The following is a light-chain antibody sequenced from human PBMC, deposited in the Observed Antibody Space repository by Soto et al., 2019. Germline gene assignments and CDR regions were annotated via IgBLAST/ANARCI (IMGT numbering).Light chain of an antibody. CDR3: QQYGRSPLT. Sequence: EIVLTQSPGTLSLSPGERATLSCRASQSVSSSYLAWYQQKPGQAPRLLIYGASSRATGIPDRFSGSGSGTDFTLTISRLEPEEFAVYYCQQYGRSPLTFGGGTKV. CDR2: GAS. J-gene: IGKJ4*01. CDR1: QSVSSSY. V-gene: IGKV3-20*01.